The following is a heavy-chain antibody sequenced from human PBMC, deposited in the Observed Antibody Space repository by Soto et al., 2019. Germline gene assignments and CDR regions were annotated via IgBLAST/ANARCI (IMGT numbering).Heavy chain of an antibody. D-gene: IGHD3-10*01. V-gene: IGHV4-34*01. CDR2: INHSGST. CDR3: ARVGITMVRAKTARGWFDP. J-gene: IGHJ5*02. Sequence: QVQLQQWGAGLLKPSETLSLTCAVYGGSFSGDYWSWIRQPPGKGLEWIGEINHSGSTNYNPSLKSRVPISVDTSKNQFSLKLSAVTAADTAVYYCARVGITMVRAKTARGWFDPWGQGTLVTVSS. CDR1: GGSFSGDY.